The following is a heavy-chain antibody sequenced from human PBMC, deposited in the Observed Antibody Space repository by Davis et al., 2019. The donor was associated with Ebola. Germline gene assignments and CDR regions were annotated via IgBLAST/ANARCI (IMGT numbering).Heavy chain of an antibody. D-gene: IGHD3-9*01. J-gene: IGHJ6*02. CDR3: ARDILTAHIPLSYYYGMDV. V-gene: IGHV1-18*01. Sequence: ASVKVSCKASGYTFTSYGISWVRQAPGQGLEWMGWISAYNGNTNYAQKLQGRVTMTTDTSTTTAYMELRSLRSDDTAVYYCARDILTAHIPLSYYYGMDVWGQGTTVTVSS. CDR2: ISAYNGNT. CDR1: GYTFTSYG.